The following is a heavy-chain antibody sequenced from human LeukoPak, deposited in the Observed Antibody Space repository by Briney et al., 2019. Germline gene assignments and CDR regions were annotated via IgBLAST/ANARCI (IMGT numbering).Heavy chain of an antibody. CDR2: ISYSGSTT. Sequence: PSETLSLTCTVSGGSISSSSVYWGWIRQPPGKGLEWIATISYSGSTTSYNPSLKSRVTISVDTSKNQFSLKLSSVTAADTAVYYCARARGYSSGSLTRFFDYWGQGTLVTVSS. J-gene: IGHJ4*02. CDR1: GGSISSSSVY. CDR3: ARARGYSSGSLTRFFDY. D-gene: IGHD6-19*01. V-gene: IGHV4-39*01.